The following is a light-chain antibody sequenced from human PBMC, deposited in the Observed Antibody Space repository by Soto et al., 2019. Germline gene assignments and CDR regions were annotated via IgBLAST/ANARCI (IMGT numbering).Light chain of an antibody. J-gene: IGKJ2*01. V-gene: IGKV3-15*01. CDR3: QQYNNWPPYT. CDR1: QSVSSN. Sequence: EIVMTQSPATLSLSPGERATLSCRASQSVSSNLAWYQQKPGQAPRLLIYGASTRATGIPARFSGSGSGTEVTLTISSLQSEDFAVYYCQQYNNWPPYTLGQGTKLEIK. CDR2: GAS.